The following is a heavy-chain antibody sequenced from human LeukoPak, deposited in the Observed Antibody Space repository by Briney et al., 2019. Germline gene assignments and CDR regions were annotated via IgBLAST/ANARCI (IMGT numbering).Heavy chain of an antibody. D-gene: IGHD5-12*01. Sequence: GGSLRLSCAASGFSISNSAMSWDRQAPGKGLEWVSLIVASSGSTFYADSVKGRFTISRDSSKNTLYLQMNSLRAEDMAVYYCAKGAYDYIEMGYFDYWGQGTLVTASS. CDR2: IVASSGST. CDR1: GFSISNSA. CDR3: AKGAYDYIEMGYFDY. J-gene: IGHJ4*02. V-gene: IGHV3-23*01.